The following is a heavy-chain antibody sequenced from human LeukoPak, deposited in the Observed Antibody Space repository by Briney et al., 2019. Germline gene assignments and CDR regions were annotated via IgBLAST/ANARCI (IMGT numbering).Heavy chain of an antibody. Sequence: SETLSLTCTVSGYSISSGYYWGWIRQPPGKGLEWIGSIYHSGSTYYNPSLKSRVTISVDTSKNQFSLKLSSVTAADTAVYYCARGRGDIVVVVAAHHPTFDYWGQGTLVTVSS. CDR3: ARGRGDIVVVVAAHHPTFDY. CDR1: GYSISSGYY. V-gene: IGHV4-38-2*02. CDR2: IYHSGST. J-gene: IGHJ4*02. D-gene: IGHD2-15*01.